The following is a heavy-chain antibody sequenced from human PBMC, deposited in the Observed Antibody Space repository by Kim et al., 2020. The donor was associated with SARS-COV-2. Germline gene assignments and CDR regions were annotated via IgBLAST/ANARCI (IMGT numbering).Heavy chain of an antibody. CDR1: GFTFTGYT. V-gene: IGHV3-23*01. CDR2: IYGSDGTT. CDR3: MKGGWGTLWDN. Sequence: GGSLRLSCTTSGFTFTGYTMSWVRQAPGKGLEWVSSIYGSDGTTFYVDSVKGRFTISRDNSKNTLYLQMSTLRADDTAVYFCMKGGWGTLWDNWGQGTL. J-gene: IGHJ4*02. D-gene: IGHD1-1*01.